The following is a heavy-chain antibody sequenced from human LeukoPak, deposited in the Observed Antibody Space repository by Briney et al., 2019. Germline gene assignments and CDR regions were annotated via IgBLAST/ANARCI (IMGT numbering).Heavy chain of an antibody. CDR3: ARMYYHVLTGYRPFDY. Sequence: SETLSLTCTVSGGSISSYYWSWLRQPPGKGLEWIGYIGHSGSASYNPSLKSRVTISVDTSENQLSLWLTSVTAADTAVYYCARMYYHVLTGYRPFDYWGQGTLVTVSS. V-gene: IGHV4-59*08. J-gene: IGHJ4*02. CDR1: GGSISSYY. CDR2: IGHSGSA. D-gene: IGHD3-9*01.